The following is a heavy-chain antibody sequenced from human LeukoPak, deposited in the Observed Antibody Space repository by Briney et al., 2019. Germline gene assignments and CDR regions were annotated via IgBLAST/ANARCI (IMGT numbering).Heavy chain of an antibody. J-gene: IGHJ6*02. CDR1: GGTFSSYA. CDR3: ARVEGISYYYYGMDV. CDR2: IIPIFGTA. D-gene: IGHD3-3*02. Sequence: SVKVSCKASGGTFSSYAISWVRQAPGRGLEWMGGIIPIFGTANYAQKFQGRVTITADESTSTAYMELSSLRSEDTAVYYCARVEGISYYYYGMDVWGQGTTVTVSS. V-gene: IGHV1-69*13.